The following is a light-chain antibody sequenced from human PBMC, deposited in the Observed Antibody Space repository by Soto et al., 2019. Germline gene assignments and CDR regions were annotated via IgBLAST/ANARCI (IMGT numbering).Light chain of an antibody. J-gene: IGLJ2*01. Sequence: QSVLTQPASVSGSPGQSITISCTGTSSDVGGYNYVSWYQHHPGKAPKLMIYEVSNRPSGVSNRFSGSKSGNTASLTISGHQAEDEADYYCSSYTRSSTRVFGGGTKLTVL. CDR3: SSYTRSSTRV. CDR1: SSDVGGYNY. CDR2: EVS. V-gene: IGLV2-14*01.